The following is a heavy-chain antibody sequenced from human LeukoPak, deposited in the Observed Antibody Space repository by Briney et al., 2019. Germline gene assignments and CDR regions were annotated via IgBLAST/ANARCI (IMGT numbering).Heavy chain of an antibody. Sequence: SVKVSCKASGGTFSSYAISWVRQAPGQGLEWMGGIIPIFGTANYAQKFQGRVTITADESTSTAYMELSSLRSEDTAVYYCARVAAAKGVNYYYYMDVWGKGTTVTVSS. CDR1: GGTFSSYA. J-gene: IGHJ6*03. V-gene: IGHV1-69*13. CDR2: IIPIFGTA. CDR3: ARVAAAKGVNYYYYMDV. D-gene: IGHD2-15*01.